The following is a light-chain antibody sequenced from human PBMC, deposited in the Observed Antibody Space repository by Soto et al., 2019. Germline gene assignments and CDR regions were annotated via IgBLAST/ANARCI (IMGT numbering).Light chain of an antibody. CDR1: QSLSGH. CDR2: RAS. J-gene: IGKJ1*01. CDR3: QQYSKWPPWT. V-gene: IGKV3-15*01. Sequence: EIAMTQSPATLAGSPGETVTLSCRASQSLSGHLAWYQQKPGQAPRRLLFRASTRTAGVPARFSGRGSGTEFPLTTSGLRSEDVAVNSCQQYSKWPPWTFGQGTKVEIK.